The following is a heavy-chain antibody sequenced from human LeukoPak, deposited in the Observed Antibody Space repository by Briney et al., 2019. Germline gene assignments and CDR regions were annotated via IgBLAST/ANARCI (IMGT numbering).Heavy chain of an antibody. CDR3: AREGPSDGDYVAPTFDY. J-gene: IGHJ4*02. Sequence: ASVKVSCKASGYTFTSYYMHWVRQAPGQGLEWMGIINPSGGSTSYAQKFQGRVTMTRDTSTSTVYMEQSSLRSEDAAVYYCAREGPSDGDYVAPTFDYWGQGTLVTVSS. D-gene: IGHD4-17*01. CDR2: INPSGGST. V-gene: IGHV1-46*01. CDR1: GYTFTSYY.